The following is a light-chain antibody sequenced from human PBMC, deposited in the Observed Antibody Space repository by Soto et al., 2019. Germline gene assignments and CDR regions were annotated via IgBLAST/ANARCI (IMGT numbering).Light chain of an antibody. J-gene: IGKJ1*01. Sequence: MPITQYTSPLSASIGDRVTISCRAIQSVNHWLAWYQRKPGKAPKLLVYDASTLQSGVASRFSGSGSGTEFTLIISGLQPDDSATYYCQQYTNTNNPWMFGQGTKVDI. V-gene: IGKV1-5*01. CDR1: QSVNHW. CDR3: QQYTNTNNPWM. CDR2: DAS.